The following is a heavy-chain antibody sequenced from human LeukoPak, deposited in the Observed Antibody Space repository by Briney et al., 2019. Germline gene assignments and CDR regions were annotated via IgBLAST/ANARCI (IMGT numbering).Heavy chain of an antibody. J-gene: IGHJ3*02. CDR1: GYIFTGQY. Sequence: ASVKVSCKASGYIFTGQYIHWVRQAPGQGLEWMGRINPENGGTDYAKKFKGRVAMTRDTSISTAYMDPTRLRSDDSAVYHCARDRGWDAFDIWGQGTLVTVSS. D-gene: IGHD3-10*01. V-gene: IGHV1-2*06. CDR2: INPENGGT. CDR3: ARDRGWDAFDI.